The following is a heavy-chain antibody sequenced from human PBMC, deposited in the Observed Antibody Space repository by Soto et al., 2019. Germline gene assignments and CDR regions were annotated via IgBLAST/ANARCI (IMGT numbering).Heavy chain of an antibody. J-gene: IGHJ4*02. D-gene: IGHD3-16*01. CDR1: GFTFSNYW. CDR3: AKDLSWGQCDY. CDR2: INTDGTTT. Sequence: EVQLVESGGGLVQPGGSLRLSCAGSGFTFSNYWMHWVRQDPEKGLVWVSTINTDGTTTKYADSVKGRFTVTRDNAKITLYLQMNSLRVEDTDVYFCAKDLSWGQCDYWGQGNLVTVSS. V-gene: IGHV3-74*03.